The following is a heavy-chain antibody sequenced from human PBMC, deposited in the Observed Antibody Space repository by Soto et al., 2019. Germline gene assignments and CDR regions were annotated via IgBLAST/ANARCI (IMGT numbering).Heavy chain of an antibody. CDR2: ISDSGTT. J-gene: IGHJ4*02. CDR3: ARHHRYCSGSSCYLFDN. Sequence: QVQLQESGPGLVKPSETLSLTCTVSGASISSHYWSWIRQPPGKGLEWIGYISDSGTTNYNPSLKSRVTISVDTSKNQFSLKLNSMTAADTDVYYCARHHRYCSGSSCYLFDNWGQGTLVTVSS. CDR1: GASISSHY. D-gene: IGHD2-15*01. V-gene: IGHV4-59*08.